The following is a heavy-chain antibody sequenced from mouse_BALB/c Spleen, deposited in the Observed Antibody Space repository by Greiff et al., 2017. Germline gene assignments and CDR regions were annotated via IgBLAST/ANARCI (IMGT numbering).Heavy chain of an antibody. CDR1: GYSFTSYY. Sequence: QVQLQQSGPELVKPGASVKISCKASGYSFTSYYIHWVKQRPGQGLEWIGWIFPGSGNTKYNEKFKGKATLTADTSSSTAYMQLSSLTSEDSAVYFCARRSDSSGYVFDYWGQGTTLTVSS. J-gene: IGHJ2*01. CDR2: IFPGSGNT. CDR3: ARRSDSSGYVFDY. D-gene: IGHD3-2*01. V-gene: IGHV1-66*01.